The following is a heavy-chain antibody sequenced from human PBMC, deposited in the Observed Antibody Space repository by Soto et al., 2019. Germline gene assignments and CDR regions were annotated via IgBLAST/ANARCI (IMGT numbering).Heavy chain of an antibody. D-gene: IGHD1-26*01. CDR3: ARDALQWELLVSAFVF. CDR1: GYTFTSYG. Sequence: QVQLVQSGAEVKKPGASVKVSCKASGYTFTSYGISWVRQAPGQGLEWMGWISAYNGNTNYAQKLQGRVTMTRVTSASTAYMELRSLRSNDTAVYYCARDALQWELLVSAFVFWVQYTMVTPCS. V-gene: IGHV1-18*01. J-gene: IGHJ3*01. CDR2: ISAYNGNT.